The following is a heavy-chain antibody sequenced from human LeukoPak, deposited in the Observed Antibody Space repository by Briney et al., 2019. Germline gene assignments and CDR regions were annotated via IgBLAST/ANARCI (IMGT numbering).Heavy chain of an antibody. CDR3: AKGGYFDWYGY. CDR2: LSGSGGNT. D-gene: IGHD3-9*01. V-gene: IGHV3-23*01. J-gene: IGHJ4*02. Sequence: GGSLRLSCAASGFTFGSFAMSWVRQAPGKGLEWVSGLSGSGGNTYYADSVKGRFTISRDNSKKTLYLQMNSLRVEDTAVYYCAKGGYFDWYGYWGQGTLVTVSS. CDR1: GFTFGSFA.